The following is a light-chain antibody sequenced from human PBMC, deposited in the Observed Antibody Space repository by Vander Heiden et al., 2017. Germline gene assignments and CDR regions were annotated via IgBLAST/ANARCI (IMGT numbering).Light chain of an antibody. CDR1: SSDVGAYAY. J-gene: IGLJ3*02. V-gene: IGLV2-11*01. CDR2: DVT. Sequence: QSALTQPRSVSGSPGQSVTIPCSGTSSDVGAYAYVSWYQHHPGNAPQLLLYDVTKWPSGVPDRFSGSKSGNTATLTISGLLTEEEADYYCCSYAGSYTWVFGGGTKVTVL. CDR3: CSYAGSYTWV.